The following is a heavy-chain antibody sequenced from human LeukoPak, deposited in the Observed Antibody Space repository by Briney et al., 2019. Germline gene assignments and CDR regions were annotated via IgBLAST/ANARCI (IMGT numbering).Heavy chain of an antibody. Sequence: GESLKISCKGSGYSFTNNWITWVRQMPGKGLEWMGRIDPSDSYTDYSPSFQGQVTISADKSISTAYLQWSSLKASGTAMYYCARQVALEYSSYDYWGQGTLVTVSS. CDR2: IDPSDSYT. CDR1: GYSFTNNW. V-gene: IGHV5-10-1*04. CDR3: ARQVALEYSSYDY. D-gene: IGHD6-6*01. J-gene: IGHJ4*02.